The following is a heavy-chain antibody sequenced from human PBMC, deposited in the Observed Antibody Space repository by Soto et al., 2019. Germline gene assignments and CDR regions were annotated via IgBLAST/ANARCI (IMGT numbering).Heavy chain of an antibody. V-gene: IGHV4-61*01. D-gene: IGHD2-8*01. CDR2: IYYIGIT. CDR1: GDAVTSGSYY. J-gene: IGHJ4*02. CDR3: ARVNGGPYYFDY. Sequence: QVQLQESGPGQVKPSGTLSLTCTVYGDAVTSGSYYWTWIRQPPGKGLEWIGYIYYIGITNYNPSLKSRITISLDTSKNRFSLKLTSLTAADTAVYYCARVNGGPYYFDYWGQGTVVTVSS.